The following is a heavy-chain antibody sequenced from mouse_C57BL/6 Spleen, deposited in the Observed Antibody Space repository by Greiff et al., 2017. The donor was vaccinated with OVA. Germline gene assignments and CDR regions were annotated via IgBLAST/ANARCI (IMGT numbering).Heavy chain of an antibody. V-gene: IGHV1-53*01. CDR2: INPSNGGT. CDR3: ASFNCDYDDDYFDY. D-gene: IGHD2-4*01. CDR1: GYTFTSYW. Sequence: QVQLQQPGTELVKPGASVKLSCKASGYTFTSYWMHWVKQRPGQGLEWIGNINPSNGGTNYNEKFKGKATLTVDKSSSTAYMQLSSLTSEDSAVYECASFNCDYDDDYFDYWGQGTTLTVSS. J-gene: IGHJ2*01.